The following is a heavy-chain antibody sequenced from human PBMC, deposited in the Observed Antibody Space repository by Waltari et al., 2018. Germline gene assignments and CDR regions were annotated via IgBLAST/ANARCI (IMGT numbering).Heavy chain of an antibody. V-gene: IGHV4-38-2*01. CDR2: TYHDGTT. D-gene: IGHD2-8*02. Sequence: QIQLQESGPGLLEPSETLSLTCDVSTYAVNSGFYWGWIRQPPGRGLEWIGTTYHDGTTFYNPPLKSRLTISMETSKNQFFLKVNSVTAADTAMYYCMRQALGYCTSAACRRLESWGQGTLVTVSS. CDR1: TYAVNSGFY. CDR3: MRQALGYCTSAACRRLES. J-gene: IGHJ4*02.